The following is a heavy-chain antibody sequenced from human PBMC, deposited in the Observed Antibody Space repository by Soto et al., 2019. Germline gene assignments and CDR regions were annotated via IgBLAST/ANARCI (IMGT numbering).Heavy chain of an antibody. J-gene: IGHJ6*02. V-gene: IGHV3-74*01. CDR2: INSEGSST. CDR3: ARGGCSSTNCSLLRGGMDV. Sequence: EVQLVESGGGLVQPGGSLRLSCAASGFTFSNYWMHWVRQAPGKGLVWVSRINSEGSSTSYADSVKGRFTISRDNGKNTLSLQMNSLRAEDTGVYCCARGGCSSTNCSLLRGGMDVWGQGTTVTVAS. D-gene: IGHD2-2*01. CDR1: GFTFSNYW.